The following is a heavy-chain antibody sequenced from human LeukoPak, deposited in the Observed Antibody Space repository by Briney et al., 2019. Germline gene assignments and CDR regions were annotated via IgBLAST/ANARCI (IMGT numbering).Heavy chain of an antibody. J-gene: IGHJ4*02. V-gene: IGHV3-23*01. Sequence: GGSLRLSCAASGFTVSSNYMSWVRQARGKGLEWVSAISGSGGSTYYADSVKGRFTISRDNSKNTLYLQMNSLRAEDTAVYYCAKDRASGSSPGVFDYWGQGTLVTVSS. CDR1: GFTVSSNY. CDR3: AKDRASGSSPGVFDY. CDR2: ISGSGGST. D-gene: IGHD1-26*01.